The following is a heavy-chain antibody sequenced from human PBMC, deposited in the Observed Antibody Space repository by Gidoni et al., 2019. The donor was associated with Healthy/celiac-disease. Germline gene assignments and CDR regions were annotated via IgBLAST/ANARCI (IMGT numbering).Heavy chain of an antibody. D-gene: IGHD6-6*01. CDR3: ARGGQLVPRNAFDI. Sequence: QVQLQESGPGLVKPSQTLSLTCTVSGGSISSGSYYWSWIRQPAGKGLEWIGRIYTSGSTNYNPSLKSRVTMSVDTSKNQFSLKLSSVTAADTAVYYCARGGQLVPRNAFDIWGQGTMVTVSS. CDR1: GGSISSGSYY. CDR2: IYTSGST. V-gene: IGHV4-61*02. J-gene: IGHJ3*02.